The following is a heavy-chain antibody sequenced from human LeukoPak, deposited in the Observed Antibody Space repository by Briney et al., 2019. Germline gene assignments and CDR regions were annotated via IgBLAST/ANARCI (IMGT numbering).Heavy chain of an antibody. D-gene: IGHD1-26*01. CDR2: ISTSSSII. Sequence: GGSLRLSCAASGFTFNAFEMNWVRQAPGTGLEWVSYISTSSSIIYFADSVKGRFTISRDNAKNSLYLQMDSLRAEDTAVYYCAREIVGATPYFDYWGRGTLVTVSS. J-gene: IGHJ4*02. CDR3: AREIVGATPYFDY. V-gene: IGHV3-48*03. CDR1: GFTFNAFE.